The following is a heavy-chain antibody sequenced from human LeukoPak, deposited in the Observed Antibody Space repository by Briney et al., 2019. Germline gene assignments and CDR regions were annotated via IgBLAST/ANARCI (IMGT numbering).Heavy chain of an antibody. CDR1: GYSFTSYW. CDR2: IYPGDSDT. J-gene: IGHJ3*02. V-gene: IGHV5-51*01. Sequence: PGESPKISCKGSGYSFTSYWIGWVRQMPGKGLEWMGIIYPGDSDTRYSPSFQGQVTISADKSISTAYLQWSSLKASDTAMYYCASHTAMVGDAFDIWGQGTMVTVSS. D-gene: IGHD5-18*01. CDR3: ASHTAMVGDAFDI.